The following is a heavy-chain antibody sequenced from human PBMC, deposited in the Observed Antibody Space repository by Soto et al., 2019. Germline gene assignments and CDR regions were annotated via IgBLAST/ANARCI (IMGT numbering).Heavy chain of an antibody. CDR1: GGSISSGDYY. Sequence: QVQLQESGPGLVKPSQTLSLTCTVSGGSISSGDYYWSWIRQPPGKGLEWIGYIYYSGNTHYNPSLKSRVTISRDTSKNQFSLKLSSVTAADTAVYYCARDSPTYYYDSGGYGRFLMDVWGQGTTVTVSS. CDR3: ARDSPTYYYDSGGYGRFLMDV. D-gene: IGHD3-22*01. J-gene: IGHJ6*02. CDR2: IYYSGNT. V-gene: IGHV4-30-4*01.